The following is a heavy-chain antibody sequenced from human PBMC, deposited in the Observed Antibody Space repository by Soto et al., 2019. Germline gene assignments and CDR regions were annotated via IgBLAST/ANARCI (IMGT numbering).Heavy chain of an antibody. CDR2: ISSNGGIT. D-gene: IGHD6-13*01. Sequence: AGSLRLSCSASGFSFNSYAMHWVRQAPGKGLEYVSAISSNGGITYYADSVKGRFTISRDNSKNTLDVQMSSVRPEDTAVYYCVKGGQQLAPYFGMDVWGQGTTVTVSS. V-gene: IGHV3-64*05. CDR3: VKGGQQLAPYFGMDV. J-gene: IGHJ6*02. CDR1: GFSFNSYA.